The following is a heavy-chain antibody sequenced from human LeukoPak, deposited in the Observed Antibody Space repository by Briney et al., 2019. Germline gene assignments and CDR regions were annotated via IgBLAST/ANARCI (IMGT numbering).Heavy chain of an antibody. CDR3: ARRYCSGGSGYFDY. Sequence: GASEKVSCKASGYTFTSYGISWVRQAPGQGLEWMGWMSAYNGNTNYAQKLQGRVTMTKDTSTSTAYMELRSLRSDVTAVYYYARRYCSGGSGYFDYWGQGTLVTVSS. CDR1: GYTFTSYG. J-gene: IGHJ4*02. CDR2: MSAYNGNT. D-gene: IGHD2-15*01. V-gene: IGHV1-18*01.